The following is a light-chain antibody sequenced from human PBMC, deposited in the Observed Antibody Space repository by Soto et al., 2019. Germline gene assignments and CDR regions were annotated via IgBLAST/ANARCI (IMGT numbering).Light chain of an antibody. J-gene: IGLJ2*01. CDR3: GSHTDSSSPV. CDR2: EVN. V-gene: IGLV2-14*03. CDR1: SSDVGGYNY. Sequence: QPASVSGSPGQSITISCTGTSSDVGGYNYVSWYQQHPGKAPKVIIYEVNHRPSGVSSRFSGSKSGNTASLNISGLLAEDEADYYCGSHTDSSSPVFGGGTKLTVL.